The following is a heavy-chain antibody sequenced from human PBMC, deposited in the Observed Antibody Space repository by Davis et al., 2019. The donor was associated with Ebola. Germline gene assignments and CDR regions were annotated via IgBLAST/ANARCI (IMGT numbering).Heavy chain of an antibody. J-gene: IGHJ4*02. D-gene: IGHD6-19*01. CDR3: ARVAPYSSGWYGAFDY. Sequence: ASVKVSCKASGYTFTSYDINWVRQATGQGLEWMGWINAGNGNTKYSQKFQGRVTITRDTSASTAYMELSSLRSEDTAVYYCARVAPYSSGWYGAFDYWGQGTLVTVSS. CDR2: INAGNGNT. V-gene: IGHV1-3*01. CDR1: GYTFTSYD.